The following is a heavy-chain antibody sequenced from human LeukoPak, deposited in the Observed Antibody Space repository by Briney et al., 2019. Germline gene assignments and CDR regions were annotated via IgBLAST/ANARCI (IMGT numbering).Heavy chain of an antibody. CDR2: ISAYNGNT. V-gene: IGHV1-18*01. J-gene: IGHJ5*02. D-gene: IGHD3-10*01. Sequence: ASVKVSCKASGYTFTGYGISWVRQAPGQGLEWMGWISAYNGNTNYAQKLQGRVTMTTDTSTSTAYMELRSLRSDDTAVYYCARAFLWFGESSLDPWGQGTLVTVSS. CDR3: ARAFLWFGESSLDP. CDR1: GYTFTGYG.